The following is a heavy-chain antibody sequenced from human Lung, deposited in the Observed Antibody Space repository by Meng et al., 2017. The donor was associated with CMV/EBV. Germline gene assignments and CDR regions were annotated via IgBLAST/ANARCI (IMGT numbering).Heavy chain of an antibody. J-gene: IGHJ4*02. CDR3: AKDGAFGGPRGYFDN. V-gene: IGHV3-23*01. CDR1: GFTFNKYA. CDR2: ISGLVGST. Sequence: SGFTFNKYARAWVRQAPGKGLEWVSTISGLVGSTYYADSVKGRFTLSRDNSKNSLDLQMNSLRVEDTAVYYCAKDGAFGGPRGYFDNWGQGILVTVSS. D-gene: IGHD3-16*01.